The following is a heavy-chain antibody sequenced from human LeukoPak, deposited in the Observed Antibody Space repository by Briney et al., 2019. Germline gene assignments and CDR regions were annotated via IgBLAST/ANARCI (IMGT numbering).Heavy chain of an antibody. V-gene: IGHV4-59*01. CDR1: GGSINSYY. Sequence: PSETLSLTCTVSGGSINSYYWSWIRQPPGKGLEWIGHMYYSGGTNYNPSLKSRVTISVDTSKNQFSLKLSSVTAADTAVYYCARVRSSGYPPPPAFDYWGQGTLVTVSS. J-gene: IGHJ4*02. CDR3: ARVRSSGYPPPPAFDY. CDR2: MYYSGGT. D-gene: IGHD3-22*01.